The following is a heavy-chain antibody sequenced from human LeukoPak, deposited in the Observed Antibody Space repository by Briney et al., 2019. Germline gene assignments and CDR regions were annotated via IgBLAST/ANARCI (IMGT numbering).Heavy chain of an antibody. CDR1: GGTFGSYA. V-gene: IGHV1-69*01. J-gene: IGHJ4*02. Sequence: SSVKVSCKASGGTFGSYAISWVRQAPGQGLEWMGGIIPIFGTANYAQKFQGRVTITADESTSTAYMELSSLRSEDTAVYYCAERVLGYSNLIFDYWGQGTLVTVSS. CDR2: IIPIFGTA. D-gene: IGHD5-18*01. CDR3: AERVLGYSNLIFDY.